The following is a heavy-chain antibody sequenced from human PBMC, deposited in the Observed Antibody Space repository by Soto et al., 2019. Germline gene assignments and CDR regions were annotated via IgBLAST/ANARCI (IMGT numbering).Heavy chain of an antibody. Sequence: ASVKVSCKASGYTFTDYYMHWVRQAPGQGLEWMGWINPNSGATNYAQTFQGSVTMTRDASISTAYMELRSLRSDDTAVYYCARDVGGSGSHLFSGGMDVWGQGTTVTVSS. CDR2: INPNSGAT. D-gene: IGHD3-10*01. CDR3: ARDVGGSGSHLFSGGMDV. V-gene: IGHV1-2*04. J-gene: IGHJ6*02. CDR1: GYTFTDYY.